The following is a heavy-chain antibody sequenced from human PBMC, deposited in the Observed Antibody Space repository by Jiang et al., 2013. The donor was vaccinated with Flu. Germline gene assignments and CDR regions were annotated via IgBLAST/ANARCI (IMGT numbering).Heavy chain of an antibody. Sequence: SGAEVKKPGSSVKVSCKASGGTFSSYAINWVRQAPGQGLEWMGGINPIFGTTDYAQKFQGRVTIIADRSKSTAYMDLSSLRSEDTAVYYCARSSWGYSYGPFEYWGQGTLVTVSS. D-gene: IGHD5-18*01. CDR1: GGTFSSYA. CDR3: ARSSWGYSYGPFEY. CDR2: INPIFGTT. J-gene: IGHJ4*02. V-gene: IGHV1-69*06.